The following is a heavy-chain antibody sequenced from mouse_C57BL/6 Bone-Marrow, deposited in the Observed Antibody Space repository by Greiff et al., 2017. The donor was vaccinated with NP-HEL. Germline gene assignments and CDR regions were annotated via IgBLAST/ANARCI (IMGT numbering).Heavy chain of an antibody. D-gene: IGHD2-3*01. CDR3: ASHLYDGYFPWFAY. Sequence: QVQLQQSGAELMKPGASVKLSCKATGYTFTGYWIEWVKQRPGHGLEWIGEILPGSGSTNYNEKFKGKATLTADTSSNTAYMQLSSLTTEDSAIYYCASHLYDGYFPWFAYWGQGTLVTVSA. V-gene: IGHV1-9*01. CDR1: GYTFTGYW. CDR2: ILPGSGST. J-gene: IGHJ3*01.